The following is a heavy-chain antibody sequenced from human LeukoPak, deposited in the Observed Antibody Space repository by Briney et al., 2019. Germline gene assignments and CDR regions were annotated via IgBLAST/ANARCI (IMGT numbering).Heavy chain of an antibody. J-gene: IGHJ4*02. Sequence: GGSLRLSCAASGFTFSSYEMDWVRQAPGKGLEWVSYISIDGKTIHYADSVKGRFTISRDNAKNSVYLQMNSLRVEDTAIYSCASLWELIGSWGQGTLVTVSS. CDR1: GFTFSSYE. V-gene: IGHV3-48*03. D-gene: IGHD1-26*01. CDR3: ASLWELIGS. CDR2: ISIDGKTI.